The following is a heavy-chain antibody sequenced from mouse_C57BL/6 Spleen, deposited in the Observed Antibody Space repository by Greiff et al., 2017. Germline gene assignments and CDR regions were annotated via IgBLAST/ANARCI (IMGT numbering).Heavy chain of an antibody. CDR3: AREGYSNSYFDY. CDR1: GFTFSDYY. CDR2: INYDGSST. V-gene: IGHV5-16*01. J-gene: IGHJ2*01. D-gene: IGHD2-5*01. Sequence: EVKVVESEGGLVQPGSSMKLSCTASGFTFSDYYMAWVRQVPEKGLEWVANINYDGSSTYYLDSLKSRFIISRDNAKNILYLQMSSLKSEDTATYYCAREGYSNSYFDYWGQGTTLTVSS.